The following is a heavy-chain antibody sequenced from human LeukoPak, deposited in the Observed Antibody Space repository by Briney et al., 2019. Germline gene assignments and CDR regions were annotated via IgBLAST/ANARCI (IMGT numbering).Heavy chain of an antibody. D-gene: IGHD2-2*01. CDR2: ISAYNGNT. Sequence: ASVKVSCKASGYAFTSYGISWVRQAPGQGLEWMGWISAYNGNTNYAQKLQGRVTMTTDTSTSTAYMELSSLRSEDTAVYYCVRAEEENCSSTSCLFYWGQGTLVTVSS. CDR3: VRAEEENCSSTSCLFY. V-gene: IGHV1-18*01. J-gene: IGHJ4*02. CDR1: GYAFTSYG.